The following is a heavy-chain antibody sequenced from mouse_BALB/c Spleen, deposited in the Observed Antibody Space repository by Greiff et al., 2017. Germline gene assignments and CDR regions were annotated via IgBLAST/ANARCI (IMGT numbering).Heavy chain of an antibody. J-gene: IGHJ2*01. V-gene: IGHV1-87*01. CDR3: ARPYYYGSSSYYFDY. CDR2: IYPGDGDT. Sequence: QVQLKESGAELARPGASVKLSCKASGYTFTSYWMQWVKQRPGQGLEWIGAIYPGDGDTRYTQKFKGKATLTADKSSSTAYMQLSSLASEDSAVYYCARPYYYGSSSYYFDYWGQGTTLTVSS. D-gene: IGHD1-1*01. CDR1: GYTFTSYW.